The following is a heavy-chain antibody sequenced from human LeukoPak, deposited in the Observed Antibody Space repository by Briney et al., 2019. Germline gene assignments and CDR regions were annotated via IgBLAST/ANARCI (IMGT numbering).Heavy chain of an antibody. CDR2: IYYSGST. V-gene: IGHV4-39*07. CDR1: GGSISSSSYY. J-gene: IGHJ6*02. Sequence: SGTLSLTCTVSGGSISSSSYYWGWIRHPPGKGLEWIGSIYYSGSTYYNPSLRSRVTISVDTSKNQFSLKLSSVTAADTAVYYCARDRFGMVRGVPYYYYGMDVWGQGTTVTVSS. D-gene: IGHD3-10*01. CDR3: ARDRFGMVRGVPYYYYGMDV.